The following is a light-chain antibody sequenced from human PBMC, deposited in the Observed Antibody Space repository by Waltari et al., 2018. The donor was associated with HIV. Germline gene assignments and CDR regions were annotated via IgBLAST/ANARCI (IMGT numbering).Light chain of an antibody. J-gene: IGLJ3*02. CDR1: SGSVPTSHS. Sequence: QTVVTQEPSFSVSPGGTVTLPCGLNSGSVPTSHSPSWYQQTPGQSPRTLIYSTNTRSSGVPDRFSGSILGNKAALTITGAQADDESDYYCVLYVGSGIWVFGGGTKLTVL. CDR2: STN. V-gene: IGLV8-61*01. CDR3: VLYVGSGIWV.